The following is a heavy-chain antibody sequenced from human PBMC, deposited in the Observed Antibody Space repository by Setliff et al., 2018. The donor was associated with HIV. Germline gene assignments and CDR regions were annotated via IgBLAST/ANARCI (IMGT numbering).Heavy chain of an antibody. CDR1: GFSLSSSA. CDR2: IRSDGSDK. J-gene: IGHJ4*02. CDR3: AKEDQRVTSVDY. V-gene: IGHV3-30*02. Sequence: PGGSLRLSCTASGFSLSSSAMHWVRQAPGKGLEWVAFIRSDGSDKYYASSVKGRFTISRDNSKNTLFLQMNSLRSEDTAVYYCAKEDQRVTSVDYWGQGTPVTVSS. D-gene: IGHD2-2*01.